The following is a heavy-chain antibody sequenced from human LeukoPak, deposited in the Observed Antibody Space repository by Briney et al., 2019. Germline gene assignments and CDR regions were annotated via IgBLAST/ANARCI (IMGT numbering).Heavy chain of an antibody. D-gene: IGHD6-19*01. CDR1: GYTFTSYD. V-gene: IGHV1-8*01. CDR3: ARGDFIAVAGTDYYYGMDV. Sequence: ASLKVSCKASGYTFTSYDINWVRQATGHGLYWIACITPNSGNTGYAQKFQGRVTMTRNTSISTAYMELSSLRSEDTAVYYCARGDFIAVAGTDYYYGMDVWGQGTTVTVSS. CDR2: ITPNSGNT. J-gene: IGHJ6*02.